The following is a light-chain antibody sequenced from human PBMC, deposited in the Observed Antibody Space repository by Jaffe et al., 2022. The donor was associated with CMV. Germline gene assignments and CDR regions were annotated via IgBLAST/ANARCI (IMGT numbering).Light chain of an antibody. CDR2: RNN. V-gene: IGLV1-47*01. CDR1: SSNIGSNY. CDR3: AAWDDRLSRDWV. Sequence: QSVLTQPPSASGTPGQRVTISCSGSSSNIGSNYVYWYQQLPGTAPKLLIYRNNQRPSGVPDRFSGSKSGTSASLAISGLRSEDEADYYCAAWDDRLSRDWVFGGGTKLTVL. J-gene: IGLJ3*02.